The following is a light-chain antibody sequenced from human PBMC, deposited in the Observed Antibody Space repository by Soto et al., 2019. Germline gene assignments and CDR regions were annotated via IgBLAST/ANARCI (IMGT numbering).Light chain of an antibody. J-gene: IGLJ2*01. CDR2: EVS. Sequence: QSALTKPPSASGSPGQSVTISCTGTSSDVGGYNYVSWYQQHPGQAPKLMIYEVSKRPSGVPDRFSGSKSGNTASLTVSGLQAEDEADYYCSSYAGSNNVVFGGGTKLTVL. CDR1: SSDVGGYNY. V-gene: IGLV2-8*01. CDR3: SSYAGSNNVV.